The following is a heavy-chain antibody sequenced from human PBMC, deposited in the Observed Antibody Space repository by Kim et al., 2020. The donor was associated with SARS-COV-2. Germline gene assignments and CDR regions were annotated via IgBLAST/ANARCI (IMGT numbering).Heavy chain of an antibody. V-gene: IGHV3-30*01. D-gene: IGHD2-15*01. CDR3: ARAPGVDYYGMDV. Sequence: YADSVKGRFTISRDNSKNTLYLQRNSLRAEDTAVYYCARAPGVDYYGMDVWGQGTTVTVSS. J-gene: IGHJ6*02.